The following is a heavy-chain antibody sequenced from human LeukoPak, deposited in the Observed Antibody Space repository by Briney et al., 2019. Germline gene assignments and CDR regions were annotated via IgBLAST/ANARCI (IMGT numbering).Heavy chain of an antibody. J-gene: IGHJ6*02. CDR2: INTNTGNP. CDR1: GYTFTSYA. CDR3: ARVPGIAVAGTLARYYYYGMDV. D-gene: IGHD6-19*01. Sequence: ASVNVSFTASGYTFTSYAMNWVRQAPGQGLEWMGWINTNTGNPTYAQGFTGRFVFSLDTSVSTAYLQISSLKAEDTAVYYCARVPGIAVAGTLARYYYYGMDVWGQGTTVTVSS. V-gene: IGHV7-4-1*02.